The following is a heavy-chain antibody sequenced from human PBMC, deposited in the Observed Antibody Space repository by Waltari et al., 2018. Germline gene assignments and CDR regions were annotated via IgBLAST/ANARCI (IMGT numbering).Heavy chain of an antibody. CDR2: INHSGNS. CDR1: GGSFSGYY. CDR3: ARDRSRGSGSYRNDY. V-gene: IGHV4-34*01. J-gene: IGHJ4*02. Sequence: QVQLQQWGAGLWKPSETLSPTCAVYGGSFSGYYWSCIRQPPGKGLEWIGEINHSGNSNYNPSLKGRVTIPVDTSKNQFSLKLSSVPAAGTAVYYCARDRSRGSGSYRNDYWGQGTLVTVSS. D-gene: IGHD3-10*01.